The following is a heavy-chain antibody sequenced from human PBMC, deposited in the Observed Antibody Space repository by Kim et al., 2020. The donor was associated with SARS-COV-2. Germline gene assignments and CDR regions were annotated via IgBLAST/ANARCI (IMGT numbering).Heavy chain of an antibody. CDR3: ARDLAYYARSDYLFDY. D-gene: IGHD3-22*01. CDR1: GFTFSHYT. J-gene: IGHJ4*02. Sequence: GGSLRLSCAASGFTFSHYTMNWVRQAPGKGLEWVSFIGAGSETTRYADSVRGRFTISRDNANNSLYLQMNSLRAEDTAVYYCARDLAYYARSDYLFDYWGQGTLVSVSS. CDR2: IGAGSETT. V-gene: IGHV3-48*04.